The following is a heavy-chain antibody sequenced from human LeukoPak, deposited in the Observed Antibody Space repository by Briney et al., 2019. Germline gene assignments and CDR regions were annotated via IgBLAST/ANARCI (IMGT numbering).Heavy chain of an antibody. Sequence: GGSLRLSCTPSGFTFSSHAMSWVRQAPGKGLEWVSGISGNGAGTYYGDSVKGRFTISRDNSKNTLYLQMNSLRAEDTAVYYCAKVSWVSTHQDFDCWGQGTLVTVSS. J-gene: IGHJ4*02. CDR2: ISGNGAGT. CDR3: AKVSWVSTHQDFDC. CDR1: GFTFSSHA. V-gene: IGHV3-23*02. D-gene: IGHD5/OR15-5a*01.